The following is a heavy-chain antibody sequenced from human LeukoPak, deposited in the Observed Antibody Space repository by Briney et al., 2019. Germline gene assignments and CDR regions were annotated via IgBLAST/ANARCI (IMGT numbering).Heavy chain of an antibody. CDR3: AKARGFAEFDY. CDR1: GFTFSGHG. V-gene: IGHV3-23*01. CDR2: ISGSDDTT. Sequence: GGSLRLSCAASGFTFSGHGMRWVRQAPGKGLDWVSAISGSDDTTYYADSVKGRFTISRDNSKNTLYLQMNSLRAEDTALYFCAKARGFAEFDYWGQGTLVTVSS. D-gene: IGHD3-10*01. J-gene: IGHJ4*02.